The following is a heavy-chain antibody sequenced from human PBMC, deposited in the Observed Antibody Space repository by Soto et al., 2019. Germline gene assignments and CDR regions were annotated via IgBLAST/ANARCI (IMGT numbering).Heavy chain of an antibody. J-gene: IGHJ4*02. CDR1: GFTFSTYW. V-gene: IGHV3-74*01. Sequence: EVQLAESGGGLVQRGGSLRLSCEASGFTFSTYWMHWVRQAPGKGLVWVSRINSDGSSTNYADSVKGRFTISRDNAKNTLYLQMNSLRADDTAVYYCAKAGYSFFFDYWGQGTLVTVSS. CDR3: AKAGYSFFFDY. CDR2: INSDGSST. D-gene: IGHD5-18*01.